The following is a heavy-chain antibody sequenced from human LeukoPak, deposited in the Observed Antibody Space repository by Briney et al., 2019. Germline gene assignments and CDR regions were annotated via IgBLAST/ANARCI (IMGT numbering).Heavy chain of an antibody. Sequence: GSLRLSCAASGFTVSTKYASWVRQPPGKGLEWIGEVYHSGSTNYNPSLKSRVTISVDKSKNLFSLKLTSVTAADTAMYYCASARWDSWGQGTLVTVSS. V-gene: IGHV4-4*02. CDR3: ASARWDS. J-gene: IGHJ4*02. CDR1: GFTVSTKY. CDR2: VYHSGST. D-gene: IGHD5-24*01.